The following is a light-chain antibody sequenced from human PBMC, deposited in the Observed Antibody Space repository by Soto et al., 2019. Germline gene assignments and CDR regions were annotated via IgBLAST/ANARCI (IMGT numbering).Light chain of an antibody. J-gene: IGKJ4*01. CDR1: QSISSSH. CDR3: QHYDNSPVA. Sequence: EIVLTQSPGTLSLSPGERATLSCRASQSISSSHLAWYQQRPVQAPRLLIYGASSRAIGIPDRFSGSGSGTDCTLTISGLEPEDFALYHCQHYDNSPVAFGGGTKVEIK. CDR2: GAS. V-gene: IGKV3-20*01.